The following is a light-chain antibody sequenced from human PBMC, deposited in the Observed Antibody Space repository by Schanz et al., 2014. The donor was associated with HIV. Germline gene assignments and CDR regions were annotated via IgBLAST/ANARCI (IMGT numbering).Light chain of an antibody. V-gene: IGKV1-27*01. CDR1: QDISNY. CDR3: QKYNSAPLT. J-gene: IGKJ1*01. CDR2: ATS. Sequence: DIQMTQSPSSLSASVGDRVIITCRASQDISNYLAWYQQKPGKVPKLLIYATSTLQSGVPSRFSGSGSGTDFTLTISSLQPEDVATYYCQKYNSAPLTFGQGTKVEIK.